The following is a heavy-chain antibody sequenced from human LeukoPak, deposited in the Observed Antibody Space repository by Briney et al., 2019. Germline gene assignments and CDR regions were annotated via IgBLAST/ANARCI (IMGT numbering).Heavy chain of an antibody. D-gene: IGHD1/OR15-1a*01. CDR3: ARGSLETGTGYFDI. V-gene: IGHV3-53*01. CDR1: GVTVRSNY. Sequence: GGSLRLSCAASGVTVRSNYMTWVREAPGKGLGWGSVLYSGGTTYYTDSVKGRFTISRDNSKNTLYLEMNSLRVEDTAVYYCARGSLETGTGYFDIWGQGTMVTVAS. CDR2: LYSGGTT. J-gene: IGHJ3*02.